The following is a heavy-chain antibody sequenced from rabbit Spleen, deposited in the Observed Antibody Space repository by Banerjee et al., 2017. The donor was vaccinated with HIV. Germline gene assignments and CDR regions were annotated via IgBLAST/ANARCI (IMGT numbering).Heavy chain of an antibody. CDR1: GGSFSFNSY. Sequence: SLEECGGDLVKTGASMTLTCTASGGSFSFNSYMCWVRQAPGKGLEWIACIDTGSSGFTYFASWAKGRFTISKTSSTTVTLQMTSLTAADTATYFCARDSGSSFSSYGMDLWGPGTLVTVS. CDR2: IDTGSSGFT. CDR3: ARDSGSSFSSYGMDL. V-gene: IGHV1S40*01. D-gene: IGHD8-1*01. J-gene: IGHJ6*01.